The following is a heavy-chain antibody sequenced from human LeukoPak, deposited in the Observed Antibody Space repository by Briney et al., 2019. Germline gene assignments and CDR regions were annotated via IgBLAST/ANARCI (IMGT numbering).Heavy chain of an antibody. V-gene: IGHV3-21*04. CDR3: AKEGAGVPAAIGFFDY. CDR2: ITSHSSYI. D-gene: IGHD2-2*01. J-gene: IGHJ4*02. CDR1: GFTFSDYT. Sequence: GGSLRLSCAASGFTFSDYTMNWVRQAPGKGLEWVSSITSHSSYIYYADSVKGRFTISRDNAKNSVFLQMNSLRAEDTAVYYCAKEGAGVPAAIGFFDYWGQGTLVTVSS.